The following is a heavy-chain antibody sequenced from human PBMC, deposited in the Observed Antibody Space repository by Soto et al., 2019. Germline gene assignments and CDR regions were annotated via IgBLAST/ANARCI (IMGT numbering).Heavy chain of an antibody. D-gene: IGHD4-17*01. CDR2: IIPALGTA. CDR1: GGTFSSHT. CDR3: ARPVFGDYWYFDL. Sequence: QDQLVQSGAEVKKPGSSVKVSCKASGGTFSSHTFSWVRQAPGQGLEWMGRIIPALGTATYAQKFQGRVTITADESATKVYMELNSLRSEDTAVYYCARPVFGDYWYFDLWGRGTLVTVSS. V-gene: IGHV1-69*08. J-gene: IGHJ2*01.